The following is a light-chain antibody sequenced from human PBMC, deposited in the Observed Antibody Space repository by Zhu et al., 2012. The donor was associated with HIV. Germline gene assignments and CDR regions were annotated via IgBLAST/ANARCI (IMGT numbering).Light chain of an antibody. V-gene: IGKV3-20*01. CDR3: QQYGSSPFT. CDR2: GAS. J-gene: IGKJ3*01. Sequence: EIVLTQSPGTLSLSPGDRATLSCRASQSVTNDYLAWYQQKPGQAPRLLIYGASSRATGIPDRFSGSGSGTDFTLTISRLEPEDFAVYYCQQYGSSPFTFGPGTKVDIK. CDR1: QSVTNDY.